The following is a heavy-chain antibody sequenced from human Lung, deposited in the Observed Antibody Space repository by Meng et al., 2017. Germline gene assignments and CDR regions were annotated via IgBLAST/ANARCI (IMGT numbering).Heavy chain of an antibody. D-gene: IGHD6-19*01. J-gene: IGHJ5*01. Sequence: QLVQSGAEMKKPGASVKASFTASGYTFTDYYIHWVRQAPGQGLEWMGRINPNSGATNFAQRFQGRVTMTRDTSISTAYMDLSRLTSDDTAVYYCGRQETYDTGWLIGDSWGQGTLVTVSS. CDR3: GRQETYDTGWLIGDS. CDR2: INPNSGAT. CDR1: GYTFTDYY. V-gene: IGHV1-2*06.